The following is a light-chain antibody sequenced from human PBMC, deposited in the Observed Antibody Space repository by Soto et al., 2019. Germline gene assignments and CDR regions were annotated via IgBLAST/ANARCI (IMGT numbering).Light chain of an antibody. CDR3: QQYNSYWT. CDR1: QSISSW. CDR2: DAS. J-gene: IGKJ1*01. Sequence: DIQMTQSPSTLPASVRDRVTITCRASQSISSWLAWYQQKPGKAPKLLIYDASSLESGVPSRFSGSGSGTEFTLTISSLQPDDFATYYCQQYNSYWTFGQGTKVDIK. V-gene: IGKV1-5*01.